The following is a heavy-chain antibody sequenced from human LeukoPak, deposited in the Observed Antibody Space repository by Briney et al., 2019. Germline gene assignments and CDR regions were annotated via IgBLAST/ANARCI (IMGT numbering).Heavy chain of an antibody. CDR2: INGAGDNT. CDR1: GYTFSSHG. V-gene: IGHV3-23*01. J-gene: IGHJ4*02. D-gene: IGHD3-16*01. CDR3: AKVSVCYGCYLDY. Sequence: GGSLRLSCAASGYTFSSHGLTWVRQAPGKGLEWISTINGAGDNTFYAETVKGRFTISRDNSKNTLYLQMHNLRAEDTAIYYCAKVSVCYGCYLDYWGQGTLVNVS.